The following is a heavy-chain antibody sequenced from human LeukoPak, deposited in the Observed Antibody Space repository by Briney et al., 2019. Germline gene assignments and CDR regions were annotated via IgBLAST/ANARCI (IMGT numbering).Heavy chain of an antibody. CDR2: IKQDGSEK. CDR1: GFTFSSYW. J-gene: IGHJ6*02. V-gene: IGHV3-7*01. Sequence: GGSLRLSCAASGFTFSSYWMSWVRQAPGKGLEWVANIKQDGSEKYYVDSVKGRFTISRDNAKNSLYLQMNRLRAEDTAVYYCARWAIFGGDGAYYYYGMDVWGQGTTVTVSS. D-gene: IGHD3-3*01. CDR3: ARWAIFGGDGAYYYYGMDV.